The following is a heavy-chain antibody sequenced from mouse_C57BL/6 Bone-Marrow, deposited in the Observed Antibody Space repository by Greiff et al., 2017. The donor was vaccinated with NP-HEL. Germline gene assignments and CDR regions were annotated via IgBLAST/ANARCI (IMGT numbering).Heavy chain of an antibody. V-gene: IGHV5-9-1*02. D-gene: IGHD1-1*01. J-gene: IGHJ4*01. CDR3: TREIGYYGSSSRRYAMDY. CDR1: GFTFSSYA. Sequence: DVMLVESGEGLVKPGGSLKLSCAASGFTFSSYAMSWVRQTPEKRLEWVAYISSGGDYIYYADTVKGRFTISRDNARNTLYLQMSSLKSEDTAMYYCTREIGYYGSSSRRYAMDYWGQGTSVTVSS. CDR2: ISSGGDYI.